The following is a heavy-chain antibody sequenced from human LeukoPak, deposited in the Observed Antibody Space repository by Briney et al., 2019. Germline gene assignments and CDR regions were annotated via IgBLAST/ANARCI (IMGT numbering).Heavy chain of an antibody. J-gene: IGHJ6*02. CDR2: IYPDDSDT. D-gene: IGHD1-26*01. Sequence: GESLKISCQASGYSFTNYWIAWVRQMPGKGLEWMGIIYPDDSDTRYSPSFQGQVTISADKSINTAYLQWSSLKASDAAIYYCARQEASFSGSYRVWGQGTTVTVSS. V-gene: IGHV5-51*01. CDR3: ARQEASFSGSYRV. CDR1: GYSFTNYW.